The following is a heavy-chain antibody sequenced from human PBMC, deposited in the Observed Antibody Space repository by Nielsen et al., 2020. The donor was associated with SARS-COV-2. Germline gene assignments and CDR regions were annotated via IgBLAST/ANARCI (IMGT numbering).Heavy chain of an antibody. CDR1: GFTFSNYA. Sequence: GESLKISCAASGFTFSNYAMHWVRQAPGKGLEYVSAISSNGGSTYYANSVKGRFTISRDNSKNTLYLQMGSLRAEDMAVYYCAKDYTSSRLRYYFDYWGQGTLVTVSS. D-gene: IGHD2-2*02. CDR2: ISSNGGST. CDR3: AKDYTSSRLRYYFDY. V-gene: IGHV3-64*01. J-gene: IGHJ4*02.